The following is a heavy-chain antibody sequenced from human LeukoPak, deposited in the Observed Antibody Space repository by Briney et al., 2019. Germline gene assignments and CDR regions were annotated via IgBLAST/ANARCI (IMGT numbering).Heavy chain of an antibody. V-gene: IGHV3-11*01. CDR3: ARKWELRPHDDWFGP. CDR1: GFTFSDYY. J-gene: IGHJ5*02. CDR2: ISSSGSTI. D-gene: IGHD1-26*01. Sequence: PGGSLRLSCAASGFTFSDYYMSWIRQAPGKGLEWVSYISSSGSTIYYADSVKGRFTISRDNAKNSLYLQMNSLRAEDTAVYYCARKWELRPHDDWFGPWGQGTLVTVSS.